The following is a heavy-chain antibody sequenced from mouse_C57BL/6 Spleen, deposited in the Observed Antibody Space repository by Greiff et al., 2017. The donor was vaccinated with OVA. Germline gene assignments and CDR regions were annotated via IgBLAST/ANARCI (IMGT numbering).Heavy chain of an antibody. D-gene: IGHD1-1*01. V-gene: IGHV1-55*01. CDR1: GYTFPSYW. CDR2: IYPGSGST. J-gene: IGHJ2*01. CDR3: ARYDHYYGSSYAY. Sequence: QVQLQQSGAELVKPGASVKMSCKASGYTFPSYWITWVKQRPGQGLEWIGDIYPGSGSTNYNEKFKSKATLTVATSSSTAYMQLSSLTSDDSAVYYCARYDHYYGSSYAYWGQGTTLTVSS.